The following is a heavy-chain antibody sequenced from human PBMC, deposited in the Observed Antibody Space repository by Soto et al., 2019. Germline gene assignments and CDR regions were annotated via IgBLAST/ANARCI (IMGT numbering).Heavy chain of an antibody. CDR2: ISWNSGTI. D-gene: IGHD3-10*01. J-gene: IGHJ4*02. V-gene: IGHV3-9*01. CDR1: GFSFYDYA. Sequence: SLRLSCAASGFSFYDYAIHCFRQSPGKGLEWVTGISWNSGTIGYADSVKGRFTISRDNAKNSLYLQMNSLRAEDTALYYCARDVWSRASGPPDSWGQGTLVTVSS. CDR3: ARDVWSRASGPPDS.